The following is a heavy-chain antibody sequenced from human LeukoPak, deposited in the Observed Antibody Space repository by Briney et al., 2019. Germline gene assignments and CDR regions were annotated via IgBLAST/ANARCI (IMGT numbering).Heavy chain of an antibody. J-gene: IGHJ3*02. CDR1: GGTFSSYA. CDR3: ARGFYYDSSGYNYGGFDI. CDR2: IIPIFGAA. V-gene: IGHV1-69*05. D-gene: IGHD3-22*01. Sequence: SVKVSCKASGGTFSSYAISWVRQAPGQGLEWMGRIIPIFGAANYAQRFQGRVSITTDESTSTAYMELSSLRSEDTAVYYCARGFYYDSSGYNYGGFDIWGQGTMLTVSS.